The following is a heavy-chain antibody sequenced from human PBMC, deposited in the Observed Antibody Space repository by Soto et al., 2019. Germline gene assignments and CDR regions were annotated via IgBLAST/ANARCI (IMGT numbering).Heavy chain of an antibody. Sequence: GGSLRLSCAAFGFTFSSYAMHWVRQAPGKGLEWVAVISYDGSNKYYADSVKGRFTISRDNSKNTLYLQMNSLRAEDTAVYYCARDRVLAWYTAIPMQLDYWGQGTLVTVSS. CDR2: ISYDGSNK. CDR1: GFTFSSYA. J-gene: IGHJ4*02. V-gene: IGHV3-30-3*01. D-gene: IGHD5-18*01. CDR3: ARDRVLAWYTAIPMQLDY.